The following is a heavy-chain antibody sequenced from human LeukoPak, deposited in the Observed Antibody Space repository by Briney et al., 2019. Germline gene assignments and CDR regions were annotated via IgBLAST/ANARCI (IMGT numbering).Heavy chain of an antibody. J-gene: IGHJ4*02. V-gene: IGHV3-33*01. CDR1: GFTFSSYG. Sequence: AGGSLRLSCAASGFTFSSYGMHWVRQAPGKGLEWVAVIWYDGSNKYYADSVKGRFTISRDNSKNTLYLQMNSLRAEDTAVYYCARVGATHVGILNWGQGTLVTVSS. CDR3: ARVGATHVGILN. D-gene: IGHD1-26*01. CDR2: IWYDGSNK.